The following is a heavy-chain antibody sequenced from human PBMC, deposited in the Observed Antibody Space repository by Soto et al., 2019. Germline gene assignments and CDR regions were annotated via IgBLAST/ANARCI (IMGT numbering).Heavy chain of an antibody. V-gene: IGHV3-48*01. J-gene: IGHJ3*02. CDR2: ISSSSRTI. CDR1: GFTFSSYS. D-gene: IGHD5-18*01. Sequence: EVQLVESGGGFVHPGGSLSLSCADSGFTFSSYSMTWVRQAPGKGLEWVSYISSSSRTIYYADSVKGRFTISRDNAKNYLYLLMNRLRAEDTAVYYCARASVYRGYVKVSCDTWLQGTMVTVSS. CDR3: ARASVYRGYVKVSCDT.